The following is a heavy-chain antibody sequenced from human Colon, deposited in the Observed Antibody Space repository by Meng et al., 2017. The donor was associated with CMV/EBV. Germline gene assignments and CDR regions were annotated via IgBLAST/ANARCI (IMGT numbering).Heavy chain of an antibody. CDR3: ARVRLLSGSGWYWFDP. CDR1: GGSISSSSYY. V-gene: IGHV4-61*01. Sequence: SETLSLTCTVSGGSISSSSYYWSWIRQPPGKGLEWIGYIDYSGNTNNNPSLTSRVTISVDTSKDQFSLKLRSVTAADTAVYSCARVRLLSGSGWYWFDPWGQGTLVTVSS. CDR2: IDYSGNT. J-gene: IGHJ5*02. D-gene: IGHD6-19*01.